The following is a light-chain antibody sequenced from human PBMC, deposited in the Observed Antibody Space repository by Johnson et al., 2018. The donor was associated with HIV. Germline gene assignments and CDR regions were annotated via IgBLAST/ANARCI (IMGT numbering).Light chain of an antibody. CDR2: ENN. Sequence: QSVLTQPPSVSAAPGQKVTISCSGSSSNIGNNYVSWYQQVPGTAPKLLVYENNKRPSGIPARFSGSKSGTSATLDITGLQAGDEADYYCGTWVSSWSAPYVCGTGTTVSV. CDR3: GTWVSSWSAPYV. J-gene: IGLJ1*01. CDR1: SSNIGNNY. V-gene: IGLV1-51*02.